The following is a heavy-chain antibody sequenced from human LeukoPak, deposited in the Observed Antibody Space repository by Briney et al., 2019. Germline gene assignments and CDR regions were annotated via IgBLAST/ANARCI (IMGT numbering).Heavy chain of an antibody. J-gene: IGHJ3*02. Sequence: GGSLRLSCAASGFTFSSYAMHWVRQAPGKGLEWVAVISYDGSNKYYADSVKGRFTISRDNSKNTLYLQMNSLRAEDTAVYYCARDFQIVVVPAAMMDAFDIWGQGTMVTVSS. CDR1: GFTFSSYA. CDR2: ISYDGSNK. CDR3: ARDFQIVVVPAAMMDAFDI. D-gene: IGHD2-2*01. V-gene: IGHV3-30-3*01.